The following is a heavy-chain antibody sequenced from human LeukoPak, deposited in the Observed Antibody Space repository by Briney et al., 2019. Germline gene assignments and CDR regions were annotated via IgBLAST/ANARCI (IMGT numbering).Heavy chain of an antibody. J-gene: IGHJ4*02. Sequence: ASVKVSCKASGYTFTSYGISWVRQAPGQGLEWMGWNSAYNGNTNYAQKLQGRVTMTTDTSTSTAYMELRSLRSDDTAVYYCARGGDGGNPLYYFDYWGQGTLVTVSS. CDR1: GYTFTSYG. CDR3: ARGGDGGNPLYYFDY. V-gene: IGHV1-18*01. D-gene: IGHD4-23*01. CDR2: NSAYNGNT.